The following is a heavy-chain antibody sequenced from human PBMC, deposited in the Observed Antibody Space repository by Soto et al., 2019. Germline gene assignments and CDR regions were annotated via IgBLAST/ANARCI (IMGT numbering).Heavy chain of an antibody. V-gene: IGHV1-8*01. CDR3: ARGAPSQLLLPANWFDP. D-gene: IGHD3-10*01. Sequence: ASVKVSCKASGYTFTSYDINWVRQATGQGLEWMGWMNPNSGNTGYAQKFQGRVTMTRNTSISTAYMELSSLRSEDTAVYYCARGAPSQLLLPANWFDPWGQGTLVTVSS. CDR1: GYTFTSYD. J-gene: IGHJ5*02. CDR2: MNPNSGNT.